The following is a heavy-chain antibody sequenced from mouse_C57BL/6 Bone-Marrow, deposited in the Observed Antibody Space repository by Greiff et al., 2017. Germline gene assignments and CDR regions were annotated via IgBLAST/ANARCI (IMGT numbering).Heavy chain of an antibody. D-gene: IGHD4-1*01. CDR1: GFSLTSYG. J-gene: IGHJ4*01. CDR3: AKDDLTGTLYYYAMDY. V-gene: IGHV2-5*01. Sequence: VQLQQSGPGLVQPSQSLSITCTVSGFSLTSYGVHWVRQSPGKGLEWLGVIWRGGSTDYNAAFMSRLSITKDNSKSQVFFKMNSLQADDTAIYYCAKDDLTGTLYYYAMDYWGQGTSVTVSS. CDR2: IWRGGST.